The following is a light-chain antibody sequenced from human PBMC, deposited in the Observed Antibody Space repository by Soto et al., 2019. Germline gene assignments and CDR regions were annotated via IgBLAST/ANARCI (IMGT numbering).Light chain of an antibody. CDR1: QSLNSFY. Sequence: EIVLTQPPGTPSLSPGERATLSCRASQSLNSFYLAWYQQKPGQAPRLLIYGSSNRATGIPDRFSGSGSGTDFTLTISRLDPEDFAVYYCQQYDISPRTFGQGTKVEVK. CDR2: GSS. CDR3: QQYDISPRT. J-gene: IGKJ1*01. V-gene: IGKV3-20*01.